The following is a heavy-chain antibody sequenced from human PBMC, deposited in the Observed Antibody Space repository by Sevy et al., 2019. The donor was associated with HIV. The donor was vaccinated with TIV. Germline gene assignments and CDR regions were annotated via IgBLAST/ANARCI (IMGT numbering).Heavy chain of an antibody. CDR3: VRATYIAGSDYFDY. CDR1: GFTFSGYT. CDR2: ISSTSSYI. D-gene: IGHD3-10*01. V-gene: IGHV3-21*03. Sequence: GSLRLSCTAAGFTFSGYTMNWVRQAPGKGLEWISSISSTSSYIEYADSVKGRFTISRENAKNSRYLQMNSLTAEETAVYFCVRATYIAGSDYFDYWGQGTLVTVSS. J-gene: IGHJ4*02.